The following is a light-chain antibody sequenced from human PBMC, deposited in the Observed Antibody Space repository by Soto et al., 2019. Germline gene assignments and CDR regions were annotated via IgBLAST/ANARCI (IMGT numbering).Light chain of an antibody. CDR3: TSYSRYTVLV. CDR1: SSDIGGYKY. J-gene: IGLJ3*02. CDR2: EVS. Sequence: QSALAQPASVSGSLGQSITISCTGTSSDIGGYKYVSWYQQHPGKAPKLIIFEVSNRPSGVSDRFSGSNSGNTASLTISGLQAEDEADYYCTSYSRYTVLVFGGAIKATVL. V-gene: IGLV2-14*01.